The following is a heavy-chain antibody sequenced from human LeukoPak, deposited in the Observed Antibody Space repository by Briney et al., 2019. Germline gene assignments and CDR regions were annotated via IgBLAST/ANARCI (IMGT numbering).Heavy chain of an antibody. CDR2: ISYDGSNK. CDR3: PKSMVRGVIGPQYGMDV. J-gene: IGHJ6*04. CDR1: GFTISSYG. V-gene: IGHV3-30*18. Sequence: GGSLRLSCAVSGFTISSYGMHWVRQAPGKGLEWVAVISYDGSNKYYADSVRDRFTISRDNSKNTLYLQMNSLRAEDAAVYYCPKSMVRGVIGPQYGMDVWGKGTTVPVSS. D-gene: IGHD3-10*01.